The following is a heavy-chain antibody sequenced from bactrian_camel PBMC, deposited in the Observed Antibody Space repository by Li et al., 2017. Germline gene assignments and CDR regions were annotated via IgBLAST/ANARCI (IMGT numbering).Heavy chain of an antibody. V-gene: IGHV3S53*01. CDR3: ITGISGIMLGY. D-gene: IGHD7*01. CDR2: DAVGGTT. J-gene: IGHJ6*01. CDR1: GTTLGAIS. Sequence: HVQLVESGGGSVQAGGSLRLSCAALGTTLGAISAAWFRQAPGKEREGVAADAVGGTTTYADSVKGRFTISRDNAKKTVYLQMNSLKSEDSALYYCITGISGIMLGYWGQGTQVTVS.